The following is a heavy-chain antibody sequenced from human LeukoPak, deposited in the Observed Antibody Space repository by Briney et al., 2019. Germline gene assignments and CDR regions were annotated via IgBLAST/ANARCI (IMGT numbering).Heavy chain of an antibody. CDR3: AQDATPGNSIWDHFAH. Sequence: PGGSLRLSCAASGFTFSNYDMSWVRQAPGKGLEWVSRISRSGGTTYYADSVKGRFTVSRENSKSTLYLQLNSLRVEDSAVYYCAQDATPGNSIWDHFAHWGQGALVTVSS. J-gene: IGHJ4*02. CDR1: GFTFSNYD. CDR2: ISRSGGTT. V-gene: IGHV3-23*01. D-gene: IGHD1-7*01.